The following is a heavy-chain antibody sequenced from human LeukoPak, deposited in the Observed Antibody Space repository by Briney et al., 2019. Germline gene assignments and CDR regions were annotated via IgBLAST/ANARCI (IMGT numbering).Heavy chain of an antibody. J-gene: IGHJ4*02. CDR3: AKRGVVIRGPLVIGYHQEAYHYDF. D-gene: IGHD3-10*01. V-gene: IGHV3-23*01. Sequence: PGGSLRLSCVVSGISLSNYAMTWVRQAPGKGLEWVSYISERGGSTTYADSVKGRFTISRDTSLNTLYLQMNNLSAEDTAVYFCAKRGVVIRGPLVIGYHQEAYHYDFWGQGVLVTVSS. CDR1: GISLSNYA. CDR2: ISERGGST.